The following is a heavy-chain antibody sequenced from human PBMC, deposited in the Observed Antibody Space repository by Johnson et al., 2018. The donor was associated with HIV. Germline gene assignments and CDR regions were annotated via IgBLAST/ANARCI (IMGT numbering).Heavy chain of an antibody. CDR1: GFTFSSYP. CDR3: AKNSAAFDI. V-gene: IGHV3-30*04. D-gene: IGHD2/OR15-2a*01. Sequence: QEQLVESGGGVVQPGRSLRLSCAASGFTFSSYPMHWVRQAPGKGLEWVAIISYDGGNKYYADSVKGRFTISRDNSKNTLYLQMNSLRAEDTAVYYCAKNSAAFDIWGQGTMVTVSS. CDR2: ISYDGGNK. J-gene: IGHJ3*02.